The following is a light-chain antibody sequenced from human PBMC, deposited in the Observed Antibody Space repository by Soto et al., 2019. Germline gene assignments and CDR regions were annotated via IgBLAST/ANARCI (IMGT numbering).Light chain of an antibody. CDR3: SSYASAITVV. Sequence: QSALTQPPSESGYPGQAVTISCTGTSSDVGGSNFVSWYQQYPGKAPKLMIYEVSKRPSGVPDRFSGSRSGNTASLTVSGLQTEDEADYYCSSYASAITVVFGGGTKLTVL. CDR1: SSDVGGSNF. CDR2: EVS. J-gene: IGLJ3*02. V-gene: IGLV2-8*01.